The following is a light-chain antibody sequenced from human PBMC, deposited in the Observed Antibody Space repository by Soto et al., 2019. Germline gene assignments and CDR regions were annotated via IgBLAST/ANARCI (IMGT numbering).Light chain of an antibody. CDR1: QGIGIW. J-gene: IGKJ3*01. CDR2: SAS. CDR3: LQTNSFPLT. V-gene: IGKV1-12*01. Sequence: DIQMTQSPSSVSASVGDRVIINCRASQGIGIWLAWYQQKPGKAPNLLIYSASNLESGVPPRFSGSGSGTDFTLTISSLQPEDFATYYCLQTNSFPLTFGPGTKVDIK.